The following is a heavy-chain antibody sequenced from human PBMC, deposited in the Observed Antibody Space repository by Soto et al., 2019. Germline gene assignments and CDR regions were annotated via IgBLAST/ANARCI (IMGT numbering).Heavy chain of an antibody. CDR1: GGTFSSYA. CDR2: IIPIFGTA. CDR3: ARSGRRDDGDYYFYYGMDV. V-gene: IGHV1-69*13. J-gene: IGHJ6*02. D-gene: IGHD4-17*01. Sequence: GASVKVSCKASGGTFSSYAISWVRQAPGQGLEWVGGIIPIFGTAIYAQKFQGRVTITADESTGTAHMELSSLRSEDTAVYYCARSGRRDDGDYYFYYGMDVWGQGTTVTVSS.